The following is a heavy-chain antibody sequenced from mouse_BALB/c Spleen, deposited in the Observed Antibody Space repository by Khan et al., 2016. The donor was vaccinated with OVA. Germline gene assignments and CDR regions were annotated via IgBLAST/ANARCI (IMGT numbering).Heavy chain of an antibody. CDR3: GSNYVFAY. CDR1: GFTFSNYG. Sequence: EVELVESGGGLVKPGGSLKLSCAASGFTFSNYGVSWVRQTPEKRLEWVASISSGDTTYYPDSVKGRFTISRDNARNILYLQMSSLRSEDTAMYYCGSNYVFAYWGQGTLVTVSA. D-gene: IGHD2-5*01. J-gene: IGHJ3*01. CDR2: ISSGDTT. V-gene: IGHV5-6-5*01.